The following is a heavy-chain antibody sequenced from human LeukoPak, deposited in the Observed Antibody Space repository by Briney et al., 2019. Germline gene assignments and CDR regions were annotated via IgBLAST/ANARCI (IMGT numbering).Heavy chain of an antibody. CDR2: IYHSGST. CDR1: GGSITNNW. J-gene: IGHJ5*02. V-gene: IGHV4-4*02. D-gene: IGHD1-20*01. CDR3: ARDNPMITGTRGWFDP. Sequence: SETLSLTCVVSGGSITNNWWSWVRQPPGKGLEWIGEIYHSGSTTYNPSLKSRVTISIDTSKTQFSLKLSSVTAADTAVYYCARDNPMITGTRGWFDPWGQGTLVTVSS.